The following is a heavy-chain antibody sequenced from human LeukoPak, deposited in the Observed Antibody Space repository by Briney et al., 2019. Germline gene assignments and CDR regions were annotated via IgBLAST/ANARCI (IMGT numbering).Heavy chain of an antibody. Sequence: GGSLRLSCAASGFTFSSYSMNWVRQAPGKGLEWVSSISSSSSFIYYADSVKGRFTSSRDNAKNSLYLQMNSLRAEDTAVYYCVRDSDYGDYGWCDYWGQGTLVTVSS. D-gene: IGHD4-17*01. J-gene: IGHJ4*02. CDR1: GFTFSSYS. CDR3: VRDSDYGDYGWCDY. V-gene: IGHV3-21*01. CDR2: ISSSSSFI.